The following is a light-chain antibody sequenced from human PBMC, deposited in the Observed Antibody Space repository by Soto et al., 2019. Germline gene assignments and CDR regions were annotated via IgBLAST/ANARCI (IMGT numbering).Light chain of an antibody. V-gene: IGKV3-15*01. J-gene: IGKJ1*01. CDR3: LLDFGYFWA. Sequence: EIVMTQSPATLSVSPGERATLSCRASQSVSSNLAWYQQKPGQAPRLLIYGASTRATGGPARFSGSGSGTEFTLTISSLQPEDFATYYCLLDFGYFWAFGQGTKVEI. CDR1: QSVSSN. CDR2: GAS.